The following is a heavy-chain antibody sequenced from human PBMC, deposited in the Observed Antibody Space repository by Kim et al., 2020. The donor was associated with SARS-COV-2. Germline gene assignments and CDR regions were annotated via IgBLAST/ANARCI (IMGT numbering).Heavy chain of an antibody. CDR2: ISYDGSNE. CDR3: AKALLRGLNYYYYGVDV. J-gene: IGHJ6*02. V-gene: IGHV3-30*18. D-gene: IGHD3-10*01. CDR1: GFTFSTYG. Sequence: GGSLRLSCAASGFTFSTYGMYWVRQAPGKGLEWVSLISYDGSNEYYADSVKGRFTISRDNSKNTLYLQMNSLRAEDTALFYCAKALLRGLNYYYYGVDVWDQGTTVTVSS.